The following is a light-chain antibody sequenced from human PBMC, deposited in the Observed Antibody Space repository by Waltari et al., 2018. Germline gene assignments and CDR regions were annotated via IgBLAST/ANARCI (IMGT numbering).Light chain of an antibody. CDR3: QQYGTSLST. Sequence: EIVLTQSPGTLSLSPGERATPPCRASQSVPNNYLPWYQQKRGQAPRALIYGASSRASGVPDRFSGSGSGTDFTLTISRLEPEDFAVYYCQQYGTSLSTFGQGTRVEIK. J-gene: IGKJ1*01. CDR2: GAS. V-gene: IGKV3-20*01. CDR1: QSVPNNY.